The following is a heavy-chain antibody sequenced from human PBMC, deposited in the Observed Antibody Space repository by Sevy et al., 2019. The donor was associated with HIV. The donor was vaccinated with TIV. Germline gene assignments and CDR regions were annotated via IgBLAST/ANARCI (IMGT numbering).Heavy chain of an antibody. CDR3: AKDGAAMATVGGGMHV. CDR2: ISGSGGST. D-gene: IGHD5-18*01. V-gene: IGHV3-23*01. Sequence: GGSLRLSCAASGFTFSSYAMSWVRQAPGKGLEWVSAISGSGGSTYYADSVKGRFTISRDNSKNTLYLQMNSLRAEDTAVYYCAKDGAAMATVGGGMHVWGQGTTVTVSS. J-gene: IGHJ6*02. CDR1: GFTFSSYA.